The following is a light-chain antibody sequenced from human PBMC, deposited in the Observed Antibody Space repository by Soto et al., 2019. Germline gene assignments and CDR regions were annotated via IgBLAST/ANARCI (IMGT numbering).Light chain of an antibody. J-gene: IGKJ1*01. CDR3: QQYGSSPRT. CDR1: NHVSSSY. V-gene: IGKV3-20*01. CDR2: AAS. Sequence: ELVLTKSPGPLSLSPAARATLSGKRRNHVSSSYLAWYQQIPGKVPRLLIYAASSRATGIPYRFSGSGSGTDFTLTISSLEPEDVAAYYCQQYGSSPRTFGQGTKVDIK.